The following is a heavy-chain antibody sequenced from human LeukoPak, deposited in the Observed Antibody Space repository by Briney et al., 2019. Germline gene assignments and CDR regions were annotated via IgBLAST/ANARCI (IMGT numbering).Heavy chain of an antibody. D-gene: IGHD5-12*01. J-gene: IGHJ6*03. CDR2: MNPNSGNT. CDR1: GYTFTSYD. CDR3: ARGLTGIGYDSDYHYMDV. Sequence: ASVKVSCKASGYTFTSYDINWVRQATGQGLEWMGWMNPNSGNTGYAQKFQGRVTMTRNTSISTAYMELSSLRSEDTAVYHCARGLTGIGYDSDYHYMDVWGKGTTVTVSS. V-gene: IGHV1-8*01.